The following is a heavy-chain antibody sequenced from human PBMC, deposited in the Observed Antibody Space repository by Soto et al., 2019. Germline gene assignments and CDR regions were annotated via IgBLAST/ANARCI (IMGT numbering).Heavy chain of an antibody. CDR3: ATDDYGIFPY. Sequence: ASVKVSCKVSGYPFTTYYVHWVRQAPGQGLEWMGWIDPRSGGTVYEQKFQGRVTMTRDTSISTVYMDLSGLTSDDTALYYCATDDYGIFPYWGQGSLVTVSS. CDR2: IDPRSGGT. CDR1: GYPFTTYY. D-gene: IGHD3-10*01. V-gene: IGHV1-2*02. J-gene: IGHJ4*02.